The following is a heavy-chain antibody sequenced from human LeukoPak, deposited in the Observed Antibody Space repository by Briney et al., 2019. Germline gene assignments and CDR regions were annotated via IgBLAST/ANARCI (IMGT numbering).Heavy chain of an antibody. CDR1: GGSINSGGYS. CDR3: ASQYYDILTGYNYFDY. Sequence: PSETLSLTCAVSGGSINSGGYSWSWIRQPPGKGLEWIGYRYHSGSTYYSPSLKSRVTISVDRSNNQFSLKLSSVTAADTAVYYCASQYYDILTGYNYFDYWGQGTLVTVSS. V-gene: IGHV4-30-2*01. J-gene: IGHJ4*02. D-gene: IGHD3-9*01. CDR2: RYHSGST.